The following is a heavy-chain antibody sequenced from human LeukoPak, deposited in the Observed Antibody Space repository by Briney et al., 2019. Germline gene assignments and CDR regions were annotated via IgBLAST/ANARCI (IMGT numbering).Heavy chain of an antibody. CDR2: ISWNSGSI. J-gene: IGHJ4*02. CDR3: AKDIGGDYVVGYFDY. D-gene: IGHD4-17*01. V-gene: IGHV3-9*03. Sequence: GRSLRLSCAASGFTFDDYAMHWVRQAPGKGLEWVSGISWNSGSIGYADSVKGRFTISRDNAKNSLYLQMNSLRAEDMALYYRAKDIGGDYVVGYFDYWGQGTLVTVSS. CDR1: GFTFDDYA.